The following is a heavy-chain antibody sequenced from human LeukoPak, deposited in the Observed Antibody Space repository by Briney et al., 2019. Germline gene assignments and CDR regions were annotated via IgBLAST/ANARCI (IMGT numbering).Heavy chain of an antibody. CDR3: ASGPWELLTFRY. J-gene: IGHJ4*02. CDR1: GYTFTSYA. V-gene: IGHV1-3*01. CDR2: INAGNGNT. Sequence: ASVKVSCKASGYTFTSYAMHWVRQAPGQRLEWMGWINAGNGNTKYSQKFQGRVTITRDTSASTAYMELSSLRSEDTAVYYCASGPWELLTFRYWGQGTLVTVSS. D-gene: IGHD1-26*01.